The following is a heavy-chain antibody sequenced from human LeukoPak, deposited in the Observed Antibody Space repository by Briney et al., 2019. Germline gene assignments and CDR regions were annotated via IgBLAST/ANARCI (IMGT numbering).Heavy chain of an antibody. D-gene: IGHD3-9*01. J-gene: IGHJ5*02. CDR1: GFTFSSYT. CDR2: ISASSSYI. CDR3: ARVTMYYDILTGYYKTNWFVP. Sequence: GGSLRLSCAASGFTFSSYTMNWVRQAPGKGLEWVSSISASSSYIYYADSVKGRFTISRDNAKNSLYLQMNSLRAEDTAVYYCARVTMYYDILTGYYKTNWFVPWGQGTLVTVSS. V-gene: IGHV3-21*01.